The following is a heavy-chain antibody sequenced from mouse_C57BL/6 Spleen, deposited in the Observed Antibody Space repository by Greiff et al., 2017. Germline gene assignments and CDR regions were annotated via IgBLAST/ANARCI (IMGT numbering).Heavy chain of an antibody. D-gene: IGHD1-1*01. CDR1: GFTFSSYA. CDR2: ISDGGSYT. CDR3: ARTSGSSYAMDY. Sequence: EVKLVESGGGLVKPGGSLKLSCAASGFTFSSYAMSWVRQTPEKRLEWVATISDGGSYTYYPDNVKGRFTISRDNAKNNLYLQMSHLKSEDTAMYYCARTSGSSYAMDYWGQGTSVTVSS. V-gene: IGHV5-4*03. J-gene: IGHJ4*01.